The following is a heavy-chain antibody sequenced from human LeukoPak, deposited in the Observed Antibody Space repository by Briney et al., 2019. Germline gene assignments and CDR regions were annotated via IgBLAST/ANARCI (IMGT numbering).Heavy chain of an antibody. CDR3: VRDISGPGDY. CDR1: GFTFNNYW. Sequence: GGSLRLSFAASGFTFNNYWMNWVRHAPGKGLVWVSRINSDGSITVYADSVKGRFTISRDNAKNTLYLQMNSLRAEDSAVYYCVRDISGPGDYWGQGTLVTVSS. D-gene: IGHD3-10*01. J-gene: IGHJ4*02. CDR2: INSDGSIT. V-gene: IGHV3-74*01.